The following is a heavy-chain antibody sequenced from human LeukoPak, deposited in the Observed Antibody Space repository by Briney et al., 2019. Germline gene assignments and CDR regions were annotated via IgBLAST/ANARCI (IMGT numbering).Heavy chain of an antibody. D-gene: IGHD6-19*01. CDR2: IKQDGSEK. CDR1: GFTFSRYW. CDR3: ASVSITVAERDYMDV. J-gene: IGHJ6*03. Sequence: GESLKISCAASGFTFSRYWMSWIRQAPGKGLEWVANIKQDGSEKYYVDSVKGRFTISRDNAKNSLSLQMNSLRAEDTAVYYCASVSITVAERDYMDVWGKGTTVTVSS. V-gene: IGHV3-7*01.